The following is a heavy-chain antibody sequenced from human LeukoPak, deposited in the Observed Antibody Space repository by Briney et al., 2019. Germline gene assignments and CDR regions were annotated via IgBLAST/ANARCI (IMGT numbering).Heavy chain of an antibody. J-gene: IGHJ5*02. CDR2: ISAYNGNT. D-gene: IGHD6-13*01. CDR3: ALRGSSPGIAAAGMLWFDP. V-gene: IGHV1-18*01. CDR1: GYTFTNYG. Sequence: ASVKVSCKASGYTFTNYGVTWVRQAPGQGLEWMGWISAYNGNTNYAQNFQGRVTLTTDTSTSTAYMELRSLRSDDTAVYYCALRGSSPGIAAAGMLWFDPWGQGTLVTVSS.